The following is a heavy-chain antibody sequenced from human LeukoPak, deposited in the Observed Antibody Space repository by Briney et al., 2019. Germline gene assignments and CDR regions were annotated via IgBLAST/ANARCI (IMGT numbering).Heavy chain of an antibody. CDR1: GFTFSNYA. Sequence: TGGSLRLSCAASGFTFSNYAMSWVRQAPGKGLEWVSGISSSGSTICYADSVKGRFTISRDNAKNSLYLQMNSLRAEDTAVYYCAELGITMIGGVWGKGTTVTISS. D-gene: IGHD3-10*02. CDR2: ISSSGSTI. V-gene: IGHV3-48*03. J-gene: IGHJ6*04. CDR3: AELGITMIGGV.